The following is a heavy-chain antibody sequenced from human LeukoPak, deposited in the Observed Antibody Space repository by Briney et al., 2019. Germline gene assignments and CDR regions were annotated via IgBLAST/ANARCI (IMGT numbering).Heavy chain of an antibody. CDR1: GGSISSGGYY. J-gene: IGHJ4*02. CDR3: AKGDGYIFSDY. Sequence: SETLSLTCTVSGGSISSGGYYWSWIRQRTGKGLEWIVYIYYSASTYYNPSLKSRVTISVDTSKNQFSLKPSSVAAADTADYYCAKGDGYIFSDYWGQGTLVTVSS. CDR2: IYYSAST. D-gene: IGHD5-24*01. V-gene: IGHV4-31*03.